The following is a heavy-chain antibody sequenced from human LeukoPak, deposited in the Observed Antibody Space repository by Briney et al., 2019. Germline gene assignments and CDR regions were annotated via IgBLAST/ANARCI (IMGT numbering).Heavy chain of an antibody. CDR2: TYYRSKWYN. CDR1: GDSVSSNSAA. Sequence: SQTRSLTCAISGDSVSSNSAAWNWIRQSPSRGLEWLGRTYYRSKWYNDYAVSVKSRITINPDTSKNQFSLQLNSVTPEDTAVYYCARDLNVVVPARLRYGMDVWGKGTTVTVSS. D-gene: IGHD2-2*01. CDR3: ARDLNVVVPARLRYGMDV. V-gene: IGHV6-1*01. J-gene: IGHJ6*04.